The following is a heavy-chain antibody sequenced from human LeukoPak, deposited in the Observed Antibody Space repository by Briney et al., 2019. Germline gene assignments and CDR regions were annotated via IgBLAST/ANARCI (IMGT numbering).Heavy chain of an antibody. CDR2: IGGSGTSK. CDR3: AKVEMATIF. V-gene: IGHV3-23*01. D-gene: IGHD5-24*01. Sequence: GGSVRLSCAASGFTFSSYGMSWVRHAPGKGLEWVSAIGGSGTSKFYGDSVKGRLTISRDNSKNTLYLQMNSLRVEDTAVYYCAKVEMATIFWGQGTLVTVSS. J-gene: IGHJ4*02. CDR1: GFTFSSYG.